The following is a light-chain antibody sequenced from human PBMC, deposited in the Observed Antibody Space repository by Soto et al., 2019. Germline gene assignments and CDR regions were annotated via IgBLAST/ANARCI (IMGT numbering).Light chain of an antibody. CDR2: EIN. CDR1: SSDVGAYDY. J-gene: IGLJ1*01. Sequence: QSALTQPPSASGSPGQSVTISCTGTSSDVGAYDYVSWYQQHPGKAPKLMIYEINKRPSGVPDRFPGSKSGNTASLTVSGLQAEDEADYYCSSFAGSNNFPYVFGTGTQLTVL. CDR3: SSFAGSNNFPYV. V-gene: IGLV2-8*01.